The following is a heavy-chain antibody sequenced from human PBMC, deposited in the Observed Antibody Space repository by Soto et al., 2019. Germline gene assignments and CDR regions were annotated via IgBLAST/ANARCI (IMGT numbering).Heavy chain of an antibody. CDR2: IYYSGST. J-gene: IGHJ3*02. CDR3: ARHTGSYDAFDI. Sequence: SETLSLTCTVSGGSISSSSYYWGWIRQPPGKGLEWIGSIYYSGSTYYNPSLKSRVTISVDTSKNQFSLKLSSVTAADTAVYYCARHTGSYDAFDIWGQGTMVTVSS. CDR1: GGSISSSSYY. V-gene: IGHV4-39*01. D-gene: IGHD1-1*01.